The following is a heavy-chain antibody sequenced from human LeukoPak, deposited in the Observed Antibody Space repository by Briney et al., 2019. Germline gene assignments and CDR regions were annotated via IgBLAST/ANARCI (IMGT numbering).Heavy chain of an antibody. CDR2: INHSGST. CDR3: ARGPGYSSSWYWYYYYYYMDV. J-gene: IGHJ6*03. Sequence: SETLSLTCAGYGGSFSGYYWRWIRQPPGKGLEWIGEINHSGSTNYNPSLKSRVTISVDTSKNQFSLKLSSVTAADTAVYYCARGPGYSSSWYWYYYYYYMDVWGKGTTVTVSS. CDR1: GGSFSGYY. V-gene: IGHV4-34*01. D-gene: IGHD6-13*01.